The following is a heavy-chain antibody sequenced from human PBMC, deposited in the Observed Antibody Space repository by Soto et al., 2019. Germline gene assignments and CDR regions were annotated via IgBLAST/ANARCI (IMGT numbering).Heavy chain of an antibody. CDR1: GFTFSTSA. J-gene: IGHJ6*02. V-gene: IGHV1-58*01. CDR2: IVGGSGNT. Sequence: MQLVKSGPEVKKPGTSVKVSCKASGFTFSTSAVQWVRQARGQRPEWMGWIVGGSGNTNYAQNAQERVIITRDMSTSTVYMELSSLRSDDTAVYFCAARRSGLYAMDVWGQGTTVTVSS. CDR3: AARRSGLYAMDV. D-gene: IGHD1-26*01.